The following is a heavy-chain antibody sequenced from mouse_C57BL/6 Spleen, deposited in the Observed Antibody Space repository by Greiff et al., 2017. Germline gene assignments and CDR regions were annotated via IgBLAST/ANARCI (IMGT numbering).Heavy chain of an antibody. Sequence: QVQLQQSGAELARPGASVKMSCKASGYTFTSYTMHWVKQRPGQGLEWIGYINPSSGYTKYNQKFKDKATLTADKSSSTAYMQLSSLTSEDSAVYCCAREGLGPFAYWGQGTLVTVSA. CDR2: INPSSGYT. D-gene: IGHD4-1*01. CDR3: AREGLGPFAY. CDR1: GYTFTSYT. V-gene: IGHV1-4*01. J-gene: IGHJ3*01.